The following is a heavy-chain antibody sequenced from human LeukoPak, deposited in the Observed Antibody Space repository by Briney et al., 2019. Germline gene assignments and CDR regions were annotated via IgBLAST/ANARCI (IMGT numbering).Heavy chain of an antibody. V-gene: IGHV1-18*01. Sequence: GASVTVSFKASGYTFTSYGISWVRQAPGQGLEWMGWISAYNGNTNYAQKLQGRVTMTTDTSTSTAYMELRSLRSDDTAVYYCARGGGAQWPYYYYYYMDVWGKGTTVTVSS. D-gene: IGHD3-16*01. CDR2: ISAYNGNT. J-gene: IGHJ6*03. CDR3: ARGGGAQWPYYYYYYMDV. CDR1: GYTFTSYG.